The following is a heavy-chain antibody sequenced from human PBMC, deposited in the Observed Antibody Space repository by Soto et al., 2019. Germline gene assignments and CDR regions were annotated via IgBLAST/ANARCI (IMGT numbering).Heavy chain of an antibody. CDR2: INPNSGGT. Sequence: QVQLVQSGAEGKKPGASVKVSCKASGYTFTGYYMHWVRQAPGQGLEWMGWINPNSGGTNYAQKFQGWVTMTRDTSISTAYMELSRLRSDDTAVYYCARGITMVRGVLLDAFDIWGQGTMVTVSS. D-gene: IGHD3-10*01. CDR1: GYTFTGYY. V-gene: IGHV1-2*04. CDR3: ARGITMVRGVLLDAFDI. J-gene: IGHJ3*02.